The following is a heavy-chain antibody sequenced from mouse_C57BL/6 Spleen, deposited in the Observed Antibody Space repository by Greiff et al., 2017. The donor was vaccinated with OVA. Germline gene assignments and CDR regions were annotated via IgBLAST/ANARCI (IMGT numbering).Heavy chain of an antibody. D-gene: IGHD4-1*01. J-gene: IGHJ4*01. CDR1: GYTFTSYW. Sequence: QVQLQQPGAELVKPGASVKLSCKASGYTFTSYWMQWVKQRPGQGLEWIGEIAPSDSYTNYNQKFKGKATLTVDTSSSTAYMQLSSLTSEDSAVYYCARRVTGDAMDYWGQGTSVTVSS. V-gene: IGHV1-50*01. CDR3: ARRVTGDAMDY. CDR2: IAPSDSYT.